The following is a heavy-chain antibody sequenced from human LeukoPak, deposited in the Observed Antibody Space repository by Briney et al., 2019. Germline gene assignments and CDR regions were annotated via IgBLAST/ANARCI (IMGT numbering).Heavy chain of an antibody. V-gene: IGHV1-69*13. CDR3: ARVYGSGSYLYYYYGMDV. J-gene: IGHJ6*02. CDR1: GGTFSSYA. D-gene: IGHD3-10*01. CDR2: IIPIFGTA. Sequence: ASVKVSFKASGGTFSSYAISWVRQAPGQGLEWMGGIIPIFGTANYAQKFQGRVTITADESTSTAYMELSSLRSEDTAVYYCARVYGSGSYLYYYYGMDVWGQGTTVTVSS.